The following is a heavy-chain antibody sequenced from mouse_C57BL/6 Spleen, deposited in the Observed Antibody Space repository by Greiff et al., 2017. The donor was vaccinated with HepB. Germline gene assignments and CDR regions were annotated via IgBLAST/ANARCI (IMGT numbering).Heavy chain of an antibody. D-gene: IGHD2-3*01. J-gene: IGHJ4*01. CDR2: IYPGDGDT. CDR1: GYAFSSSW. CDR3: ARPDGYPYYAMDY. V-gene: IGHV1-82*01. Sequence: VQLQQSGPELVKPGASVKISCKASGYAFSSSWMNWVKQRPGKGLEWIGRIYPGDGDTNYNGKFKGKATLTADKSSSTAYMQLSSLTSEDSAVYFCARPDGYPYYAMDYWGQGTSVTVSS.